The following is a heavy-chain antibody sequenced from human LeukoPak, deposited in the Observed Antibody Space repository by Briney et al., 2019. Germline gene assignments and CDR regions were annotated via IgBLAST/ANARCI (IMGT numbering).Heavy chain of an antibody. D-gene: IGHD2-8*01. J-gene: IGHJ4*02. CDR1: GYTFTSYD. CDR2: MNPNSGNT. Sequence: ASVKVSCKASGYTFTSYDINWVRQATGQGLKWMGWMNPNSGNTGYAQKFQGRVTMTRNTSISTAYMELSSLRSEDTAVYYCARGLWRTNGVFLGYWGQGTLVTVSS. V-gene: IGHV1-8*01. CDR3: ARGLWRTNGVFLGY.